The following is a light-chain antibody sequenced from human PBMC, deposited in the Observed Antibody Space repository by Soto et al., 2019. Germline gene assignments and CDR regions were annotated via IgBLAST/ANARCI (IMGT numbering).Light chain of an antibody. J-gene: IGLJ1*01. CDR2: EVS. Sequence: QSALTQPASVSGSPGQSITISCTGTSSDIGGYKHVSWYQQHPGKAPKLMIYEVSNRPPGVSNRFSGSKSGNTASLTISGLQAEDEADYYCSSYTTSSTQVFGTGTKVTVL. V-gene: IGLV2-14*01. CDR3: SSYTTSSTQV. CDR1: SSDIGGYKH.